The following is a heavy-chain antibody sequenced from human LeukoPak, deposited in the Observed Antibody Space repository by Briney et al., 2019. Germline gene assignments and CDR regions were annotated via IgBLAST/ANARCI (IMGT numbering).Heavy chain of an antibody. Sequence: GGSLRLSCEASGFTFSNTWMHWVRQGPGRGLLWVSRIESGGTTIYAESVKGRFTISRDNAKNTMYLQMNSLRAEDTAVYYCVRDNYYVMDIWGQGTLVTVAS. D-gene: IGHD1-26*01. J-gene: IGHJ3*02. V-gene: IGHV3-74*01. CDR3: VRDNYYVMDI. CDR2: IESGGTT. CDR1: GFTFSNTW.